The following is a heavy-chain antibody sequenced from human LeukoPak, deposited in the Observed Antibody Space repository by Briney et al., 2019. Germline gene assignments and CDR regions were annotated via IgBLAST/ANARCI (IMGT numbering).Heavy chain of an antibody. J-gene: IGHJ5*02. Sequence: PGGSLRLSCAASGFTFSSNSMNWVHQAPGKGLEWLSSISGDSIHILYADSVKGRFTISRDNAKNSLYLQMNSLRAEDTAVYYCARGETRGATPGFDPWGQGTLVTVSS. CDR3: ARGETRGATPGFDP. CDR2: ISGDSIHI. V-gene: IGHV3-21*01. CDR1: GFTFSSNS. D-gene: IGHD1-26*01.